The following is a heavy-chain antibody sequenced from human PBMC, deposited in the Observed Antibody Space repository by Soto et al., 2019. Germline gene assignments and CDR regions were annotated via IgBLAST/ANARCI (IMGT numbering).Heavy chain of an antibody. D-gene: IGHD3-10*01. CDR2: IYNSGST. Sequence: SETLSLTCTVSGGSISSYYWSWIRQPPGKGLEWIGYIYNSGSTNYNPSLKSRVTISVDTSKNQFSLKLSSVTAADTAVYYCARQGFGELHGLVDVWGQGTTVTVSS. J-gene: IGHJ6*02. CDR3: ARQGFGELHGLVDV. CDR1: GGSISSYY. V-gene: IGHV4-59*08.